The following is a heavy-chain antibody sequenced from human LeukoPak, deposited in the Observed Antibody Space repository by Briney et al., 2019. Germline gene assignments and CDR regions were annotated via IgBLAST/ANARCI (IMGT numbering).Heavy chain of an antibody. J-gene: IGHJ3*02. Sequence: SETLSLTCTVSGGSISSYYWSWIRQPPGKGLEWIGYIYYSGRTKYNPSLKSRVTISVDTSKNQFSLKLSSVTAADTAVYYCAGIRGSSQPQGAFDIWGQGTMVTVSS. CDR3: AGIRGSSQPQGAFDI. CDR1: GGSISSYY. V-gene: IGHV4-59*08. CDR2: IYYSGRT. D-gene: IGHD3-16*01.